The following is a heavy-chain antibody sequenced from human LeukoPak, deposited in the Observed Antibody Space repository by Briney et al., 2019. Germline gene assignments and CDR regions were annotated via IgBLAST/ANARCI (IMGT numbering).Heavy chain of an antibody. Sequence: SETLSLTCTVSGGSISSYYWSWIRQPPGKGLEWIGYIYYSGSTNYNPSLKSRVTISVDTSKNQFSLKLSSVTAADTAVYYCARGRYSSGWYRAYYFDYWGQETLVTVSS. CDR2: IYYSGST. V-gene: IGHV4-59*01. CDR3: ARGRYSSGWYRAYYFDY. D-gene: IGHD6-19*01. J-gene: IGHJ4*02. CDR1: GGSISSYY.